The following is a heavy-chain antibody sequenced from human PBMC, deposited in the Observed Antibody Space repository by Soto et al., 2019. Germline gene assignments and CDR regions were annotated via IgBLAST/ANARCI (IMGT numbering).Heavy chain of an antibody. D-gene: IGHD3-10*01. CDR2: ISYDGSNK. CDR1: GFTFSSYA. Sequence: GGSLRLSCAASGFTFSSYAMHWVRQAPGKGLEWVAVISYDGSNKYYADSVKGRFTISRDNSKNTLYLQMNSLRAEDTAVYYCARYRGYRVRGKYYYYYYGMDVWGQGTTVTVSS. V-gene: IGHV3-30-3*01. J-gene: IGHJ6*02. CDR3: ARYRGYRVRGKYYYYYYGMDV.